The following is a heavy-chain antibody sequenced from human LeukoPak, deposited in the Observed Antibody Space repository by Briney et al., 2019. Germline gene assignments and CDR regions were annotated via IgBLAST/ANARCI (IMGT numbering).Heavy chain of an antibody. CDR2: ISGSGGST. CDR1: GFTFSSYA. CDR3: AKSTTVTYYLDY. Sequence: GGSLRLSCAASGFTFSSYAMSWVRQAPGKGLEWVSAISGSGGSTYYADSVKGRYTISRDNSKNTLYLQMNSLRAEDTAVYYCAKSTTVTYYLDYWGQGTLVTVSS. J-gene: IGHJ4*02. V-gene: IGHV3-23*01. D-gene: IGHD4-17*01.